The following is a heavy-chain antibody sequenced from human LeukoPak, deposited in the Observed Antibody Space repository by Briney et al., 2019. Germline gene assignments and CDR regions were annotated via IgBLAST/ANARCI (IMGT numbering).Heavy chain of an antibody. Sequence: ASVKLTCKTSGYVFTGYLMHWVRQAPGQGLEWMGWINPNSGGTNYPQKFQGRLSLTRDTPSRTTYIELSSLRSDDTAVYYCARGPLPGGLWYFDYWGQGTLVTVSS. D-gene: IGHD3-10*01. V-gene: IGHV1-2*02. CDR3: ARGPLPGGLWYFDY. J-gene: IGHJ4*02. CDR1: GYVFTGYL. CDR2: INPNSGGT.